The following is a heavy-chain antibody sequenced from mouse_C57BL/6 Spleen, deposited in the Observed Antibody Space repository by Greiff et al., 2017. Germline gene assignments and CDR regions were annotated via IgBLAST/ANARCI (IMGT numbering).Heavy chain of an antibody. D-gene: IGHD1-1*01. Sequence: VQLKQPGAELVKPGASVKVSCKASGYTFTSYWMHWVKQRPGQGLEWIGRIHPSDSDTNYNQKFKGKATLTVDKSSSTAYMQLSSLTSEDSAVYYCAGLLRSNYFDYGGQGTTLTVSS. CDR2: IHPSDSDT. V-gene: IGHV1-74*01. CDR3: AGLLRSNYFDY. J-gene: IGHJ2*01. CDR1: GYTFTSYW.